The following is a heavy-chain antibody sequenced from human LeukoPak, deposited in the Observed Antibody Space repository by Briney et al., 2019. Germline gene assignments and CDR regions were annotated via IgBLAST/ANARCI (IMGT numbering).Heavy chain of an antibody. J-gene: IGHJ3*02. Sequence: PSQTLSLTCTVSGGSISSGGYSWNWIRQHPGKGLEWIGYIYYSGTTYYNPSLKSRVTISVDTSKNQFSLKLSSVTAADTAVYYCARDTGYSYGHDAFDIWGQGTMVTVSS. CDR3: ARDTGYSYGHDAFDI. CDR2: IYYSGTT. CDR1: GGSISSGGYS. D-gene: IGHD5-18*01. V-gene: IGHV4-31*03.